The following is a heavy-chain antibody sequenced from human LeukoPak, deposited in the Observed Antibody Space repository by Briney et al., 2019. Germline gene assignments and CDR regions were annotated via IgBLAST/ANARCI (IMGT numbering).Heavy chain of an antibody. CDR3: ARDLRRGPSYRGSYYYYGMDV. D-gene: IGHD1-26*01. Sequence: ASVKVFCKASGYTFTSYAMHWVRQAPGQRLEWMGWINAGNGNTKYSQKFQGRVTITRDTPASTAYMELSSLRSEDTAVYYCARDLRRGPSYRGSYYYYGMDVWGQGTTVTVSS. CDR2: INAGNGNT. V-gene: IGHV1-3*01. J-gene: IGHJ6*02. CDR1: GYTFTSYA.